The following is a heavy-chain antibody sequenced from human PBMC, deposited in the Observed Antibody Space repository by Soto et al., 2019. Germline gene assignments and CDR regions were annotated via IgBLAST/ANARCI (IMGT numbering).Heavy chain of an antibody. CDR2: INSDGSST. J-gene: IGHJ4*02. V-gene: IGHV3-74*01. Sequence: GGSLRFSCAASGFTFSSYWMHWVRQAPGKGLVWVSRINSDGSSTSYADSVKGRFTISRDNAKNTLYLQMNSLRAEDTAVYYCAVAVAGPTAIGYWGQGTLVTVSS. D-gene: IGHD6-19*01. CDR3: AVAVAGPTAIGY. CDR1: GFTFSSYW.